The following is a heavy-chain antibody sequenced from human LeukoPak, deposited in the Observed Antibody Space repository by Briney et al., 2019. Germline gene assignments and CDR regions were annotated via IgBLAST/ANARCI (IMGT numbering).Heavy chain of an antibody. Sequence: SETLSLTCAVYGGSFSGYYWSWIRQPPGKGLEWIGEINHRGSTNYNPSLKSRVTISVDTSKNQFSLNLSSVTAADTAVYYCARGPRADDSSGYPVDYWGQGTLVTVSS. CDR1: GGSFSGYY. J-gene: IGHJ4*02. V-gene: IGHV4-34*01. CDR3: ARGPRADDSSGYPVDY. CDR2: INHRGST. D-gene: IGHD3-22*01.